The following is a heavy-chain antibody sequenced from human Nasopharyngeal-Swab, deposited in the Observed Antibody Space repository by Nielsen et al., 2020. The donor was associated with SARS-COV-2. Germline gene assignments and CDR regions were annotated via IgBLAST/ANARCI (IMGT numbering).Heavy chain of an antibody. J-gene: IGHJ4*02. Sequence: GGSLRLSCAASGFTFSRFCMHWVRQAPGKGLEWVAFIAHDASNEYYGDSVKGRFSISRDSSKNTLYLQMDSLRGEDTAVYYCARDAPAHYGAFYWGRGTLVSVSS. CDR3: ARDAPAHYGAFY. CDR1: GFTFSRFC. V-gene: IGHV3-30*03. D-gene: IGHD4-17*01. CDR2: IAHDASNE.